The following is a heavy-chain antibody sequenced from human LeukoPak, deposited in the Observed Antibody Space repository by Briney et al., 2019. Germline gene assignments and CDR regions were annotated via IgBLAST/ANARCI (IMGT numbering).Heavy chain of an antibody. J-gene: IGHJ4*02. CDR3: ARLDGTDSHFDF. CDR2: INPSSGDT. CDR1: GYTFTGYY. D-gene: IGHD5-24*01. V-gene: IGHV1-2*02. Sequence: GASVTVSCKASGYTFTGYYMHWVRQAPGQGLEWMGWINPSSGDTNYAQKFQGRVTMTSDTSITTAYMELNRLRSDDTAVYYCARLDGTDSHFDFWGQGTLVTVSS.